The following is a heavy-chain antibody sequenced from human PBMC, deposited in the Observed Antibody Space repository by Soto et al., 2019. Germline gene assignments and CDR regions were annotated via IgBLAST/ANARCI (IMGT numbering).Heavy chain of an antibody. CDR3: ARDEGRESIAARHSNPFYYYYGMDV. CDR2: ISAYNGNT. CDR1: GYTFTSYG. Sequence: ASVKVSCKASGYTFTSYGIRWVRQAPGQGLEWMGWISAYNGNTNYAQKLQGRVTMTTDTSTSTAYMELRSLGPDDTAGYYCARDEGRESIAARHSNPFYYYYGMDVWGQGTTVTVSS. D-gene: IGHD6-6*01. J-gene: IGHJ6*02. V-gene: IGHV1-18*01.